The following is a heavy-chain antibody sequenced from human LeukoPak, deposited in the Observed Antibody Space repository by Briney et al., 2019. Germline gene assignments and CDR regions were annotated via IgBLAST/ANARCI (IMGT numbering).Heavy chain of an antibody. CDR2: IYYSGST. CDR1: GGSISSYY. J-gene: IGHJ3*02. CDR3: ARVRVTYDYVWGSYRCDAFDI. D-gene: IGHD3-16*02. Sequence: SETLSLTCTVSGGSISSYYWSWIRQPPGKGLEWIGYIYYSGSTNYNPSLKSRVTISVDTSKNQFSLKLSSVTAADTAVYYCARVRVTYDYVWGSYRCDAFDIWGQGTMVTVSS. V-gene: IGHV4-59*01.